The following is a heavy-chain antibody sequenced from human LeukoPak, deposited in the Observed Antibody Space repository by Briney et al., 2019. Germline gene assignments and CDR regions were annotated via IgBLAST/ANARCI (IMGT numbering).Heavy chain of an antibody. J-gene: IGHJ6*03. Sequence: GGSLRLSCAASGFTFSSYSMNWVRQAPGKGLEWVSYISSSSSTIKYADSVKGRFTISRDNAKKSLYLQMNSLRVEDTAVYYCARDTPDFWSGYPLITTAAMGYYMDVWGKGTTVTVSS. CDR2: ISSSSSTI. V-gene: IGHV3-48*01. D-gene: IGHD3-3*01. CDR3: ARDTPDFWSGYPLITTAAMGYYMDV. CDR1: GFTFSSYS.